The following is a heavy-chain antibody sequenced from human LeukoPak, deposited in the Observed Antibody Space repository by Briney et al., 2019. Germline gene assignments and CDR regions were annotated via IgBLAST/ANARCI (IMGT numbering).Heavy chain of an antibody. CDR3: AREPRADSSGYYYGYFDY. Sequence: SVKVSCKASGGTFGSYAISWVRQAPGQGLEWMGRIIPIFGIANYAQKFQGRVTITADKSTSTAYMELSSLRSEDTAVYYCAREPRADSSGYYYGYFDYWGQGTLVTVSS. D-gene: IGHD3-22*01. CDR2: IIPIFGIA. V-gene: IGHV1-69*04. J-gene: IGHJ4*02. CDR1: GGTFGSYA.